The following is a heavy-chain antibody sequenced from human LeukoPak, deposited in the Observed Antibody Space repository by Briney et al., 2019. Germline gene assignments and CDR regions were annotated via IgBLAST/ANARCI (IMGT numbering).Heavy chain of an antibody. CDR1: GFTFSSYA. CDR2: ISGSGGST. V-gene: IGHV3-23*01. Sequence: PGGSLRLSCAASGFTFSSYAMSWVRQAPGKGLEWVSAISGSGGSTYYADSVKGRFTISRDNSKNTLYLQMNSLRAEDTAVYYCARAVNLAWYFDLWGRGTLVTVSS. J-gene: IGHJ2*01. CDR3: ARAVNLAWYFDL.